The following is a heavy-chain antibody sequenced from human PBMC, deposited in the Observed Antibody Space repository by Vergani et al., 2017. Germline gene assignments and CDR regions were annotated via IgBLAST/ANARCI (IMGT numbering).Heavy chain of an antibody. CDR3: AAALYAYFSSTSCHTPPLYYYLMAV. D-gene: IGHD2-2*01. CDR1: GFTFSSYS. CDR2: ISSSSSTI. Sequence: EVQLVESGGGLVQPGGSLRLSCAASGFTFSSYSMNWVRQAPGKGLEWVSYISSSSSTIYYADSVKGRFTISRDNAKNSLYLQMNSLRAEDTAVYYCAAALYAYFSSTSCHTPPLYYYLMAVWGEASTVSVSS. J-gene: IGHJ6*03. V-gene: IGHV3-48*01.